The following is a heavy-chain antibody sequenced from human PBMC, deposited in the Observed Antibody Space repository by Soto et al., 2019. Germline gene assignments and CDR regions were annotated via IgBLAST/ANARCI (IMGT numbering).Heavy chain of an antibody. CDR3: AREEFEDGRGHFDY. V-gene: IGHV3-30-3*01. J-gene: IGHJ4*02. Sequence: QVQLVESGGGVVQPGGSLRLSCAASGFTFSTSVMHWVRQAPGKGLEWMAIISYGGVNKYYADSVKGRFTISRDISDSTLYLQMNSLRPEDTAVYYCAREEFEDGRGHFDYWGQGTLVSVSS. D-gene: IGHD3-22*01. CDR1: GFTFSTSV. CDR2: ISYGGVNK.